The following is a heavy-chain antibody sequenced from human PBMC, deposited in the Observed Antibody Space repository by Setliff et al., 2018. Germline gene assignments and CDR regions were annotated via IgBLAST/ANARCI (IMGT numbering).Heavy chain of an antibody. Sequence: SETLSLTCTVSGASLNSGTYYWGWIRQPPGKGLEWIGRIYYRGDTYYNPSLKGRLTISVDTAQNQFSLRLTSVTAADTAVYYCATSDWYAAFDHWGQGTLVTVSS. D-gene: IGHD6-19*01. CDR3: ATSDWYAAFDH. CDR2: IYYRGDT. J-gene: IGHJ4*02. V-gene: IGHV4-39*01. CDR1: GASLNSGTYY.